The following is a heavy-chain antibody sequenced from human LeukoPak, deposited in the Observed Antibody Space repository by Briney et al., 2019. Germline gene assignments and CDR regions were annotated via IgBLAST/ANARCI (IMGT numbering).Heavy chain of an antibody. CDR3: ARSSSWYVFY. Sequence: GGSLRLSCAASGFTFSSYSMNWVRQAPGKGLEWVSYISSSSTTIYYADSVKGRFTISRDNAKNSLYLQMNSLRAEDTAVYYCARSSSWYVFYWGQGTLVTVSS. CDR1: GFTFSSYS. CDR2: ISSSSTTI. V-gene: IGHV3-48*04. J-gene: IGHJ4*02. D-gene: IGHD6-13*01.